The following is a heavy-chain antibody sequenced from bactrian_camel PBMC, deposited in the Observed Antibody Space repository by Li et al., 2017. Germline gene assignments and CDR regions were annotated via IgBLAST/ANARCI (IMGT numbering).Heavy chain of an antibody. CDR1: ENTYSYC. CDR2: INSGGSST. Sequence: HVQLVESGGGSVQAGGSLKLSCTASENTYSYCMGWVRQAPGKGLEWVSGINSGGSSTGYADSMKGRFTISRDNAKSTVYLQMVSLKPDDTAVYYCMTRSTSDIWPTGDRGQGTQVTVS. D-gene: IGHD3*01. V-gene: IGHV3S26*01. CDR3: MTRSTSDIWPTGD. J-gene: IGHJ4*01.